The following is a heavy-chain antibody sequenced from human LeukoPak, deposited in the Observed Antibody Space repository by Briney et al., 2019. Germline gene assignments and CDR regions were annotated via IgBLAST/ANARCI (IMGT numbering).Heavy chain of an antibody. Sequence: GGSLRLSCAASGFSFSTYYVDWVRQAPGKGLEWVSCISSSSTYIYYSDSVRGRFAISRDNAKNSLYLQMNSLRAEDTAVYYCVRENHGSFDYWGQGSLVTVSS. J-gene: IGHJ4*02. CDR3: VRENHGSFDY. CDR2: ISSSSTYI. D-gene: IGHD1-14*01. CDR1: GFSFSTYY. V-gene: IGHV3-21*01.